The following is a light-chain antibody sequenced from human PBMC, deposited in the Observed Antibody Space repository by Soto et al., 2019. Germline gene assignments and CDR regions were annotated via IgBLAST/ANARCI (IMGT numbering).Light chain of an antibody. V-gene: IGKV1-5*03. CDR3: QPYDTYSRT. CDR1: QSVSNW. J-gene: IGKJ1*01. CDR2: EGS. Sequence: DIQMTQSPSALSASVGDRVTITCRASQSVSNWLAWYRQKPGEAPKLLIYEGSTLERGVLSRCSVSGSGTEFTLTISSLQSVDFATFYFQPYDTYSRTFGQGTNVEVK.